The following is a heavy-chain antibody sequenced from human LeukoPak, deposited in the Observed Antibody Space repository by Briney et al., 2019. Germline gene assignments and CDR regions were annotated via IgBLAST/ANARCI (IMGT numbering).Heavy chain of an antibody. CDR3: TREVRYTRHYDY. CDR1: GYTFTSFF. CDR2: INPSTGGT. V-gene: IGHV1-2*02. D-gene: IGHD3-16*02. Sequence: ASVKVSCTASGYTFTSFFIHWVRRAPGQGLEWMGWINPSTGGTNFAQRCQDRLTMTRDTSISRAYLDLIGLTSDDTAIYYCTREVRYTRHYDYWGQGTPVTVSS. J-gene: IGHJ4*02.